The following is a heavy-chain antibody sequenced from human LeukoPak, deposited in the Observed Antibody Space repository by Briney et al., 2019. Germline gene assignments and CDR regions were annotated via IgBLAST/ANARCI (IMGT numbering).Heavy chain of an antibody. CDR1: GYTSISSY. Sequence: ASLWGSCKAPGYTSISSYMQWVCHAPGQRLVWMGIINPSGGSTSYAQKIQGRETMCRETSTSAVYKELGGFRSEDTGVYNGARELVVGATHLCYWGQETLVTVSS. CDR3: ARELVVGATHLCY. D-gene: IGHD1-26*01. CDR2: INPSGGST. V-gene: IGHV1-46*01. J-gene: IGHJ4*01.